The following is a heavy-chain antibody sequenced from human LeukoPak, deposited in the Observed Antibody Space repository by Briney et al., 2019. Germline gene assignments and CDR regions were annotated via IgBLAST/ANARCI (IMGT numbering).Heavy chain of an antibody. V-gene: IGHV1-69*06. CDR2: IIPIFGTA. CDR3: AKDYGDDEGFFDY. D-gene: IGHD4-17*01. J-gene: IGHJ4*02. CDR1: GGTFSSYA. Sequence: AASVKVSCKASGGTFSSYAISGVRQAPGQGLEWMGRIIPIFGTANYAQKFQGRVTITADKSTSTAYMELSSLRSEDTAVYYCAKDYGDDEGFFDYWGQGTLVTVSS.